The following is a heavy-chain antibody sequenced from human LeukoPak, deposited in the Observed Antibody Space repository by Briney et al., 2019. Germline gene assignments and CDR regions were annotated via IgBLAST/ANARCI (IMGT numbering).Heavy chain of an antibody. J-gene: IGHJ4*02. CDR3: ARGGDMQLGFDY. CDR1: GYTFTSYD. V-gene: IGHV1-8*01. CDR2: MNPNSGNT. D-gene: IGHD6-6*01. Sequence: ASVKVSCKASGYTFTSYDINWVRQATGQGLEWMGWMNPNSGNTGYAQKFQGRVTMTRNTSISTAYMELSSLRSEDTAVYYCARGGDMQLGFDYWGQGTLVTVSS.